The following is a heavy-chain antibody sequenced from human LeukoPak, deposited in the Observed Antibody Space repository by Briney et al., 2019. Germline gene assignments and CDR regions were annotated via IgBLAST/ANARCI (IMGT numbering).Heavy chain of an antibody. J-gene: IGHJ6*03. V-gene: IGHV3-53*01. CDR3: ARDVSDVAAAGRGLYYYYYMDV. D-gene: IGHD6-13*01. Sequence: GGSLRLSCAASGFTVSSNYMSWVRQAPGKGLEWVSVIYSGGSTYYADSVKGRFTISRDNSKSTLYIQMNSLRAEDTAVYYCARDVSDVAAAGRGLYYYYYMDVWGKGTTVTISS. CDR1: GFTVSSNY. CDR2: IYSGGST.